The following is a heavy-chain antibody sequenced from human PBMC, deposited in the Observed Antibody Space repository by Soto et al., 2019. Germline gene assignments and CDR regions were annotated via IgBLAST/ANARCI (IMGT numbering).Heavy chain of an antibody. CDR1: GGSISSYY. Sequence: SETLSLTCTVSGGSISSYYWSWIRQPPGKGLEWIGYIYYSGSTNYNPSLKSRVTISVDTSKNQFSLKLSSVTAADTAVYYCARHDQTYGDYGPHFDYWGQGTLVTVSS. V-gene: IGHV4-59*08. D-gene: IGHD4-17*01. J-gene: IGHJ4*02. CDR2: IYYSGST. CDR3: ARHDQTYGDYGPHFDY.